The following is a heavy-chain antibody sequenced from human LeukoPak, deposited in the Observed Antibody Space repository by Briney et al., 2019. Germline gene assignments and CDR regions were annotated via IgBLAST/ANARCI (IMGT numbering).Heavy chain of an antibody. V-gene: IGHV1-18*01. CDR2: ISAYNGNT. CDR1: GYTFTSYG. J-gene: IGHJ4*02. CDR3: ARDPPGLRYYDSCGYYNLDY. Sequence: GASVKVSCKASGYTFTSYGISWVRQAPGQGLEWMGWISAYNGNTNYAQKLQGRVTMTTDTSTSTAYMELRSLRSDDTAVYYCARDPPGLRYYDSCGYYNLDYWGQGTLVTVSS. D-gene: IGHD3-22*01.